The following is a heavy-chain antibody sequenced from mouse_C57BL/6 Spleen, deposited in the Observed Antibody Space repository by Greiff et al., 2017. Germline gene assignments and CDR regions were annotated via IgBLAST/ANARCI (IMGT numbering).Heavy chain of an antibody. D-gene: IGHD1-1*01. CDR1: GYSFTGYY. CDR2: IYPYNGVS. Sequence: VQLKQSGPELVKPGASVKISCKASGYSFTGYYMHWVKQSHGNILDWIGYIYPYNGVSSYNQKFKGKATLTVDKSSSTAHMELRSLTSEDSAVYYCARGGVTTVVGGYWYFDVWGTGTTVTVSS. V-gene: IGHV1-31*01. J-gene: IGHJ1*03. CDR3: ARGGVTTVVGGYWYFDV.